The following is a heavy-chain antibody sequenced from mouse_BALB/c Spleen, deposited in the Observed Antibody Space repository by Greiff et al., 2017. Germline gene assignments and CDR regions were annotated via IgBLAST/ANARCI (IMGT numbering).Heavy chain of an antibody. CDR2: ISYSGST. J-gene: IGHJ1*01. CDR3: ARLGTGTGGYFDV. Sequence: VQLKESGPGLVKPSQSLSLTCTVTGYSITSDYAWNWIRQFPGNKLEWMGYISYSGSTSYNPSLKSRISITRDTSKNQFFLQLNSVTTEDTATYYCARLGTGTGGYFDVWGAGTTVTVSS. D-gene: IGHD4-1*01. CDR1: GYSITSDYA. V-gene: IGHV3-2*02.